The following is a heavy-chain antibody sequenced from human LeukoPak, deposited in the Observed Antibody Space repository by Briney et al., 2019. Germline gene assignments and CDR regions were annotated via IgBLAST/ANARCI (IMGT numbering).Heavy chain of an antibody. Sequence: SGGSLRLSCAASGFSFDNYAMNWVRQAPGKGLEWVSGISGSSNNIYYADSVKGRFTISRDNSKNTLYLQVNSLRAEDTAVYYCAKGPAPYCSGGTCYSPYWYFDLWGRGTLVTVSS. CDR2: ISGSSNNI. D-gene: IGHD2-15*01. CDR3: AKGPAPYCSGGTCYSPYWYFDL. V-gene: IGHV3-23*01. CDR1: GFSFDNYA. J-gene: IGHJ2*01.